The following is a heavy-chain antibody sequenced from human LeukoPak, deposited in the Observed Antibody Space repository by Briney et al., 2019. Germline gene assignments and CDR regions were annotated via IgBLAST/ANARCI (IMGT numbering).Heavy chain of an antibody. CDR1: GGSIRSYY. CDR2: IYYSGST. CDR3: ARGYYGSGSSDFDY. Sequence: SETLSLTCSVSGGSIRSYYWSWIRQPPGKGLEWIGYIYYSGSTNYNPSLKSRVTISVDTSKNQFSLKLGSVTAADTAVYYCARGYYGSGSSDFDYWGQGTLVTVSS. J-gene: IGHJ4*02. D-gene: IGHD3-10*01. V-gene: IGHV4-59*01.